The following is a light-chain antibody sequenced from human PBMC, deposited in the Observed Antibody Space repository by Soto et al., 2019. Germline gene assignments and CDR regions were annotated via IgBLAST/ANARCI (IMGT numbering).Light chain of an antibody. CDR2: KAS. J-gene: IGKJ2*01. CDR3: QQYNSYSHT. Sequence: DIQMTQSPSTLSASVGDRVTITCRASQSISSWLAWYQQKPGKAPKLLIYKASSLESGVPSRFTGSGSGTEFTLTISSLQHDYFATYYCQQYNSYSHTFGQGTK. CDR1: QSISSW. V-gene: IGKV1-5*03.